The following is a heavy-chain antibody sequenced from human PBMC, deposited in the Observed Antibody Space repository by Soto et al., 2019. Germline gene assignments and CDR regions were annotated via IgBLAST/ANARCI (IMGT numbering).Heavy chain of an antibody. CDR1: GFTVSSIY. D-gene: IGHD3-10*01. CDR3: ARVAGGYFDH. Sequence: EVQLVESGGNLVQPGGSLRLSCAASGFTVSSIYMNWVRQAPGKGLEWLSVMYDDVSTYYADSVRGRFAICRDSSKNTLYLQMNGLRVEDTAVYYCARVAGGYFDHWGQGSLVTVSS. J-gene: IGHJ4*02. CDR2: MYDDVST. V-gene: IGHV3-66*01.